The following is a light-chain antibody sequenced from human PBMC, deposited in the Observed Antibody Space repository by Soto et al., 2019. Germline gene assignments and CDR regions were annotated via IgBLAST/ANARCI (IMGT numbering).Light chain of an antibody. CDR2: EGS. CDR3: CSYAGSSTPDV. V-gene: IGLV2-23*01. Sequence: QSALTQPASVSGSPGQSITISCTGSSSDVGSYNFVSWYQQHPGKAPKLMIYEGSKRPSGVSNRFSGSKSGNTASLTISGLQAEDEADYYCCSYAGSSTPDVFGTGTKLTVL. J-gene: IGLJ1*01. CDR1: SSDVGSYNF.